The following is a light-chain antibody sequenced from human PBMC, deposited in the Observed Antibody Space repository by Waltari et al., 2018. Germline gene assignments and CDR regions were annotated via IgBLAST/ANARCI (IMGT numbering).Light chain of an antibody. J-gene: IGLJ2*01. CDR1: SSNVGGNY. V-gene: IGLV1-51*02. Sequence: QPVLTQPPSVSAAAGQKVTISCSGSSSNVGGNYVAWYQHLPRTAPRLLIYENKIRPSWIPDRFSGSKSGTSATLGITGLQTGDEADYYCGTWDSSLSVVVFGGGTKLTVL. CDR2: ENK. CDR3: GTWDSSLSVVV.